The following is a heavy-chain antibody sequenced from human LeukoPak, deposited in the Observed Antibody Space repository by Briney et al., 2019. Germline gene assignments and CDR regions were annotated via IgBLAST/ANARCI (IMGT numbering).Heavy chain of an antibody. CDR1: GFTFSSYS. J-gene: IGHJ5*02. CDR2: ISSSSSYI. Sequence: GGSLRLSCAASGFTFSSYSMNWVRQAPGKGLEWVSSISSSSSYIYYADSVKGRFTISRDNAKNSLYLQMNSLRAEDTAVYYCTTEPDVAARPDVDISPFGFDPWGQGTLVTVSS. CDR3: TTEPDVAARPDVDISPFGFDP. V-gene: IGHV3-21*01. D-gene: IGHD6-6*01.